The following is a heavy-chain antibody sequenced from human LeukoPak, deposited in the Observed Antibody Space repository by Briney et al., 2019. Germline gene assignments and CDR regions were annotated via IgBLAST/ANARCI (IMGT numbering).Heavy chain of an antibody. CDR2: ISGSGGST. D-gene: IGHD1-7*01. Sequence: GGSLRLSCVASGFTFSSHAMNWIRQAPGKGLEWVSGISGSGGSTYYADSVKGRFTISRDNSKNTLYMQMNRLRAEDTAVYYCAKGGNSNLYYFDYWGQGTLVTVSS. V-gene: IGHV3-23*01. CDR3: AKGGNSNLYYFDY. J-gene: IGHJ4*02. CDR1: GFTFSSHA.